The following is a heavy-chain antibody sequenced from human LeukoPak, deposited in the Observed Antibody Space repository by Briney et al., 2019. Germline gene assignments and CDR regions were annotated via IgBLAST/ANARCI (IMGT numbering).Heavy chain of an antibody. CDR3: ARDLTYCSGGSCYSRDAFDI. CDR2: IYYSGST. D-gene: IGHD2-15*01. J-gene: IGHJ3*02. V-gene: IGHV4-39*07. CDR1: GGSISSSSYY. Sequence: SETLSLTCTVSGGSISSSSYYWGWIRQPPGKGLEWIGSIYYSGSTYYNPSLKSRVTISVDTSKNQFSLKLSSVTAADTAVYYCARDLTYCSGGSCYSRDAFDIWGQGTMVTVSS.